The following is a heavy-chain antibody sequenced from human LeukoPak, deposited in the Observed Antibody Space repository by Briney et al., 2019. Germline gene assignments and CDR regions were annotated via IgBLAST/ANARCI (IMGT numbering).Heavy chain of an antibody. D-gene: IGHD3-10*01. CDR2: IGHSGGNI. J-gene: IGHJ5*02. CDR3: ARGQLLWFGEKNWFDP. V-gene: IGHV3-48*03. CDR1: GFTFSSYE. Sequence: GGSLRLSCAASGFTFSSYEMHWIRQAPGKGLEWVSYIGHSGGNINNADSVKGRFTISRDNAKNSLYLQMNSLRAEDTAVYYCARGQLLWFGEKNWFDPWGQGTLVTVSS.